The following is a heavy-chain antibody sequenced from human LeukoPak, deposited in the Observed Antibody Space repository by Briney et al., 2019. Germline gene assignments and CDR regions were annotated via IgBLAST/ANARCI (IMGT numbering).Heavy chain of an antibody. D-gene: IGHD6-13*01. CDR1: GGSFSGYY. CDR2: INHSGST. CDR3: ARSGRGSSPILGVFDI. Sequence: SETLSLTCAVYGGSFSGYYWSWIRQPPGKGLEWIGEINHSGSTNYNPSLKSRVTISVDTSKNQFSPKLSSVTAADTAVYYCARSGRGSSPILGVFDIWGQGTMVTVSS. J-gene: IGHJ3*02. V-gene: IGHV4-34*01.